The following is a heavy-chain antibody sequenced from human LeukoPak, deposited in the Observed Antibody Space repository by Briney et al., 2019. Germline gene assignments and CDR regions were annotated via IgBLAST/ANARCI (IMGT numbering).Heavy chain of an antibody. D-gene: IGHD6-19*01. Sequence: GGSLRLSCVVSGFSFSKYWMSWVRQAPGKGLEWVANVNQGQSEKYYVDSVKGRFTISRDNAKNSLSLQMNILRVADTAVYYCARGLMSSAVAGTDYWGQGTLVTVSS. V-gene: IGHV3-7*03. CDR3: ARGLMSSAVAGTDY. J-gene: IGHJ4*02. CDR2: VNQGQSEK. CDR1: GFSFSKYW.